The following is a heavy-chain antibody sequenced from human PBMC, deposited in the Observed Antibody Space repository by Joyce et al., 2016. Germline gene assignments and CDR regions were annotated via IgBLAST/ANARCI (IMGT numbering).Heavy chain of an antibody. Sequence: QVQLVQSGPEVQKHGASVKVSCKASGYTFTNYYIHWVRRAPGQGLDWMGIINPRSGSSSHAQKFQGRVTITRDTSTSTVYMELSSLRSEDKAVYYCARGGSSSSWHQEVSFDSWGQGTLVTVSS. CDR2: INPRSGSS. D-gene: IGHD6-13*01. CDR1: GYTFTNYY. J-gene: IGHJ4*02. CDR3: ARGGSSSSWHQEVSFDS. V-gene: IGHV1-46*01.